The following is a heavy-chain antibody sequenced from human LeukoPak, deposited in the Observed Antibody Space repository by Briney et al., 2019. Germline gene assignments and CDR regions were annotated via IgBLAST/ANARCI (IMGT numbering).Heavy chain of an antibody. Sequence: SETLSLTCTVSDGSINIGGYYWSWIRQPPGKGLEWIGYVYYSGSTNYNPSLKSRVTISVDSSKNQFSLKLSSVTAADTAVYYCARGHLVGATLGYWGQGTLVTVSS. J-gene: IGHJ4*02. D-gene: IGHD1-26*01. V-gene: IGHV4-30-2*01. CDR1: DGSINIGGYY. CDR3: ARGHLVGATLGY. CDR2: VYYSGST.